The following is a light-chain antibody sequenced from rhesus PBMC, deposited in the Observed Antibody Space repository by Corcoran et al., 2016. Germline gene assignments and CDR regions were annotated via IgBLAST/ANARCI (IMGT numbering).Light chain of an antibody. Sequence: DIQMTQSPSSLSASVGDRVTITCRASQTISSYLAWYKQKPGKVPKLLIYGASSLESGVPSRFSGSGAGTEFTLTISSLQPEDFATYYCQQHNSHPWTFGQGTKVEIK. CDR2: GAS. CDR3: QQHNSHPWT. CDR1: QTISSY. J-gene: IGKJ1*01. V-gene: IGKV1-44*02.